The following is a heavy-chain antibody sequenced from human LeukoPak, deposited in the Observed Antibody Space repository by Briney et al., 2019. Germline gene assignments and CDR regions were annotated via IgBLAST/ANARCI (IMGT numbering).Heavy chain of an antibody. CDR2: ISYDGSNK. D-gene: IGHD6-6*01. Sequence: PGRSLRLSCAASGFTFSSDAMHWVRQAPGKGLEWVAVISYDGSNKYYADSVKGRFTISRDNSKNTLYLQMNSLRAEDTAVYYCARLVVSYYGMDVWGQGTTVTVSS. J-gene: IGHJ6*02. CDR3: ARLVVSYYGMDV. CDR1: GFTFSSDA. V-gene: IGHV3-30-3*01.